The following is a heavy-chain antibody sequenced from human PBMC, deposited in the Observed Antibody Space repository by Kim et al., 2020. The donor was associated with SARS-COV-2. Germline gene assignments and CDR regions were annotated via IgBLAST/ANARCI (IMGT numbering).Heavy chain of an antibody. D-gene: IGHD1-7*01. CDR2: IYYSGST. J-gene: IGHJ5*02. CDR1: GGSVSSGSYY. CDR3: AARNWNYWFDP. V-gene: IGHV4-61*01. Sequence: SETLSLTCTVSGGSVSSGSYYWSWIRQPPGKGLEWIGYIYYSGSTNYNPSLKSRVTISVDTSKNQFSLKLSSVTAADTAVYYCAARNWNYWFDPWGQGTL.